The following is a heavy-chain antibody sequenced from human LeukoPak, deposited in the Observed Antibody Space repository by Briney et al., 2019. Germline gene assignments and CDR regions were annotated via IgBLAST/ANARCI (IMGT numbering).Heavy chain of an antibody. Sequence: GGSYRLSCAASGLTFRSYGMHWARQAPGKGLEWVALISYDGSHTHYADSVKGRLTISRDNSKTKVYLEMNSLRPEDTAVYYCVKARGPYFYYYAMDVWGKGTSAPVSS. CDR1: GLTFRSYG. V-gene: IGHV3-30*18. J-gene: IGHJ6*04. CDR3: VKARGPYFYYYAMDV. CDR2: ISYDGSHT. D-gene: IGHD3-9*01.